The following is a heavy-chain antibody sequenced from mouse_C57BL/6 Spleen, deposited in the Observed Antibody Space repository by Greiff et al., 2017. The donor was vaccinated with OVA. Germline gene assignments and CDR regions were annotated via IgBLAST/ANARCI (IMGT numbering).Heavy chain of an antibody. CDR1: GYTFTSYW. Sequence: QVQLQQPGAELVKPGASVKVSCKASGYTFTSYWMHWVKQRPGQGLEWIGRIHPSDSDTNYNQKFKGKATLTVDKSSSTAYMQLSSLTSEDSAVYYCAIMRISDEYDGDAMDYWGQGTSVTVSS. J-gene: IGHJ4*01. V-gene: IGHV1-74*01. CDR2: IHPSDSDT. D-gene: IGHD2-4*01. CDR3: AIMRISDEYDGDAMDY.